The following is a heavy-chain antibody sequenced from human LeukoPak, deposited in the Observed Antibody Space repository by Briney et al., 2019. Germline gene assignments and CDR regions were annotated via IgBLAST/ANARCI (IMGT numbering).Heavy chain of an antibody. CDR1: GYTFTSYA. J-gene: IGHJ4*02. CDR2: IIPIFGTA. V-gene: IGHV1-69*13. CDR3: ARVMTSSMYYFDY. Sequence: SVKVSCKASGYTFTSYAMNWVRQAPGQGLEWMGGIIPIFGTANYAQKFQGRVTITADESTSTAYMELSSLRSEDTAVYYCARVMTSSMYYFDYWGQGTLVTVSS. D-gene: IGHD6-13*01.